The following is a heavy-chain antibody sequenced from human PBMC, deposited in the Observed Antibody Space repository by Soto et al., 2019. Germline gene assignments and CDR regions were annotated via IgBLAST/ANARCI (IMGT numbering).Heavy chain of an antibody. CDR2: IYYSGST. J-gene: IGHJ4*02. D-gene: IGHD1-26*01. CDR3: ARQGGTYDY. CDR1: GGSISSYY. Sequence: SETLSLTCTVSGGSISSYYWTWIRQPPGKGLEWIGYIYYSGSTNYNPSLKSRVTISVDTSKNQFSLKLSSVTAADTAVYYCARQGGTYDYWGQGALVTVSS. V-gene: IGHV4-59*08.